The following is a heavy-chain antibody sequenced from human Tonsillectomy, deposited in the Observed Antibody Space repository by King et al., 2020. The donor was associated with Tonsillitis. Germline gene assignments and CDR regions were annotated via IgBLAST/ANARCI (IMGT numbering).Heavy chain of an antibody. Sequence: VQLVESGGGFVQPGGSLRLSCAASGFTFSNYDMHWVRQTTGKGLEWVSGIGTAGDPYYADSVKGRFSISRENAKNSLYLQMSSLRAGDTAVYYCARGNYSGGWYLGSEKFDPWGQGTLVTVSS. CDR2: IGTAGDP. CDR3: ARGNYSGGWYLGSEKFDP. J-gene: IGHJ5*02. V-gene: IGHV3-13*05. CDR1: GFTFSNYD. D-gene: IGHD6-19*01.